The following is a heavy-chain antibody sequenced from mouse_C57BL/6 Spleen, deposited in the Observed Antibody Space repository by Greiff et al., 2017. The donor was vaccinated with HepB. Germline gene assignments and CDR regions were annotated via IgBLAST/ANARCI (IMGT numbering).Heavy chain of an antibody. CDR1: GYTFTDYN. J-gene: IGHJ4*01. CDR2: INPNNGGT. D-gene: IGHD2-5*01. V-gene: IGHV1-22*01. Sequence: EVQLQQSGPELVKPGASVKMSCKASGYTFTDYNMHWVKQSNGKSLEWIGYINPNNGGTSYNQKFKGKATLTVNKSSSTAYMELRSLTSEDSAVYYCATYYSNFYWAMDYWGQGTSVTVSA. CDR3: ATYYSNFYWAMDY.